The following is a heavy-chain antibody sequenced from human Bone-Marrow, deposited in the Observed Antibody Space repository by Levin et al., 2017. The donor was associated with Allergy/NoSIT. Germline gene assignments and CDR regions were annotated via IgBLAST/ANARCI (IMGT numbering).Heavy chain of an antibody. Sequence: ASVKVSCKTSGYTFTSHAIHWVRQAPGQGLEWMGRINTGNGITKYSQKFQDRVTITRDTSANTAHLDLTSLRSEDTAVYYCARERGGCSGDGCDSDLDYWGQGSLVIVSS. D-gene: IGHD2-15*01. V-gene: IGHV1-3*04. J-gene: IGHJ4*02. CDR3: ARERGGCSGDGCDSDLDY. CDR2: INTGNGIT. CDR1: GYTFTSHA.